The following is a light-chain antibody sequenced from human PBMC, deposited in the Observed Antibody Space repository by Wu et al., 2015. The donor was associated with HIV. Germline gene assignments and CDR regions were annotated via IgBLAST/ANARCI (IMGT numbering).Light chain of an antibody. Sequence: DIQMTQSPSSLSASVGDRVTITCRASQSISNFFNWYQHKPGKAPKLLIYDASKLQSGVPSRFSGSGSGTDFTLTISSLQPEDFAIYYCQQSYTTPYTFGRGPSWRSN. V-gene: IGKV1-39*01. CDR2: DAS. J-gene: IGKJ2*01. CDR3: QQSYTTPYT. CDR1: QSISNF.